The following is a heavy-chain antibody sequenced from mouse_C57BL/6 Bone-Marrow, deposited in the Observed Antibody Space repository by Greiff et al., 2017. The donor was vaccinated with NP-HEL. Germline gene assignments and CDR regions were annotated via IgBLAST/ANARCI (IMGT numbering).Heavy chain of an antibody. V-gene: IGHV1-59*01. CDR2: IDPSDSCT. CDR1: GYTFTSYW. J-gene: IGHJ1*03. Sequence: QVQLKQPGAELVRPGASVKLSCKASGYTFTSYWMHWVKQRHGQGLKWIGVIDPSDSCTNYNQKFKGKATLTVDTSSSTAYMQRSSLTSEDSAVYYCARSLRSVWYFDVWGTGTTVTVSS. CDR3: ARSLRSVWYFDV. D-gene: IGHD1-1*01.